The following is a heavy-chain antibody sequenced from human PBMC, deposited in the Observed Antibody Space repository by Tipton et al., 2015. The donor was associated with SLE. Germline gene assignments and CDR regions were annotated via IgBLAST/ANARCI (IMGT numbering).Heavy chain of an antibody. D-gene: IGHD3-22*01. CDR1: GFTFDDYV. CDR2: ISGISGSI. J-gene: IGHJ4*02. V-gene: IGHV3-9*01. CDR3: AKVSSHSSGYYYYFDY. Sequence: SLRLSCAASGFTFDDYVMHWVWQDPGKGLEWVSGISGISGSIGYADSVKGRFTISRDNAKNSLYLQMNSLRAEDTALYYCAKVSSHSSGYYYYFDYWGQGTLVTVSS.